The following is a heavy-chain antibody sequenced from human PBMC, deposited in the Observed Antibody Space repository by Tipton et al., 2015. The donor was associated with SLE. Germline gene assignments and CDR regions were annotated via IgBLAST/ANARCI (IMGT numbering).Heavy chain of an antibody. CDR1: GFTFSTYA. Sequence: RSLRLSCAASGFTFSTYAMHWVRQAPGKGLEWVAVISYDGSDKFYADSVKGRITISRDNSKNTLYLQVNSLRTEDTAVYYCARVLPERGAAAAATDYWGQGTLVTVSS. CDR2: ISYDGSDK. V-gene: IGHV3-30*04. CDR3: ARVLPERGAAAAATDY. J-gene: IGHJ4*02. D-gene: IGHD6-13*01.